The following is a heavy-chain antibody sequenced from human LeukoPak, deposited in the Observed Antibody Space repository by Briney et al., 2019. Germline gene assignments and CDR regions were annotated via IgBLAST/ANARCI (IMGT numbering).Heavy chain of an antibody. Sequence: PGGSLRLSCAASGFTVSSNYMSWVRQAPGKGLEWVSVIYSGGSTYYADSVKGRFTISRDNSKNTLYLQMNSLRAEDTAVYYCARGEVWDYYDSSGLRAGMDVWGQGTTVTVFS. J-gene: IGHJ6*02. CDR3: ARGEVWDYYDSSGLRAGMDV. CDR2: IYSGGST. CDR1: GFTVSSNY. V-gene: IGHV3-53*01. D-gene: IGHD3-22*01.